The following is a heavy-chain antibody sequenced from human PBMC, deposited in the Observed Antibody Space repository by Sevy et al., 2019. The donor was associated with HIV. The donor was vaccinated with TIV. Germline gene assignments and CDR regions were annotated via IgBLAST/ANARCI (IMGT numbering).Heavy chain of an antibody. CDR1: GYTFTSYG. CDR3: ARDMGSSWSGPLFQH. CDR2: ISAYNGNT. J-gene: IGHJ1*01. V-gene: IGHV1-18*01. D-gene: IGHD6-13*01. Sequence: ASVKVSCKASGYTFTSYGISWVRQAPGQGLEWMGWISAYNGNTNYAQKLQGRVTMTTDTSTSTAYMELRSLRSDDTAVYYCARDMGSSWSGPLFQHWGQGTLVTVSS.